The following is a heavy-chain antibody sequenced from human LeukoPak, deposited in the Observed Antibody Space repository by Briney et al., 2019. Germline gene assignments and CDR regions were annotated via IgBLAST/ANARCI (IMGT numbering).Heavy chain of an antibody. CDR2: IYYSGST. V-gene: IGHV4-61*08. D-gene: IGHD2-2*02. CDR1: GGSISSGGYS. J-gene: IGHJ6*02. Sequence: SETLSLTCAVSGGSISSGGYSWSWIRQPPGKGLEWIGYIYYSGSTNYNPSLKSRVTISVDTSKNQFSLKLSSVTAADTAVYYCARIGYCSSTSCYIGDGMDVWGQGTTVTVSS. CDR3: ARIGYCSSTSCYIGDGMDV.